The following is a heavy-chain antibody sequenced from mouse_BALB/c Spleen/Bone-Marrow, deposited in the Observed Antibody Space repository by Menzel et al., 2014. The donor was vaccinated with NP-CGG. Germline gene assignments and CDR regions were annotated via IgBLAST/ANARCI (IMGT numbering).Heavy chain of an antibody. D-gene: IGHD3-3*01. V-gene: IGHV1-77*01. CDR1: GYTFTTSG. CDR2: IFPGNIST. Sequence: QVQLQQPGAELVEPGASVKLSCKASGYTFTTSGINWVRQRPEQGLAWIGRIFPGNISTEYNEKFKVKATLTTDKSSSTAYMQPSRLTSEDSAVYFCSRGGYLGGYFDVWGAGTTVTVSS. CDR3: SRGGYLGGYFDV. J-gene: IGHJ1*01.